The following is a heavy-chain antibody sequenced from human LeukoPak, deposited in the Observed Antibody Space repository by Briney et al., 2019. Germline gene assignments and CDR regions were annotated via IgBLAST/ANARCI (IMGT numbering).Heavy chain of an antibody. D-gene: IGHD3-9*01. J-gene: IGHJ4*02. V-gene: IGHV3-23*01. CDR3: AKDLVLPGYQPFDS. CDR1: GFDLTRHA. CDR2: IRSDSFTA. Sequence: GGSLRLSCAASGFDLTRHAMSWVRQTPGKGLEWVSDIRSDSFTATYADSVKGRFTISRDNSKKTLYLQMNSLRVEDTAVYYCAKDLVLPGYQPFDSWGQGTLVTVSS.